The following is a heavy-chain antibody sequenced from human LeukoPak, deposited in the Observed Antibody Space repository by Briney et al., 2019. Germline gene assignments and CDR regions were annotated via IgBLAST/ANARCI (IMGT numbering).Heavy chain of an antibody. J-gene: IGHJ4*02. CDR3: AKVGGVSSGYRGNFDY. CDR1: GFTFSSYA. Sequence: PGGSLRLSCAAPGFTFSSYAMSWVRQAPGKGLEWVSGISASGGSTYNADSVKDRFTISRDNSKNMLYLQMNSLRAEDTAIYYCAKVGGVSSGYRGNFDYWGQGTLVTVSS. V-gene: IGHV3-23*01. CDR2: ISASGGST. D-gene: IGHD3-22*01.